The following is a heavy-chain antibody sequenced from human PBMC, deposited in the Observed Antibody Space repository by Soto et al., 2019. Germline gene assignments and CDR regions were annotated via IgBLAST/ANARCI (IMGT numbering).Heavy chain of an antibody. CDR3: ARVTGTRYYYYGMDV. CDR2: IYYSGST. V-gene: IGHV4-31*03. Sequence: SETLSLTCTVSGGSISSGGYYWSWIRQHPGKGLEWIGYIYYSGSTYYNPSLKSRVTISVDTSKNQFSLKLSSVTAADTAVYYCARVTGTRYYYYGMDVWGQGTTVTVYS. CDR1: GGSISSGGYY. D-gene: IGHD1-1*01. J-gene: IGHJ6*02.